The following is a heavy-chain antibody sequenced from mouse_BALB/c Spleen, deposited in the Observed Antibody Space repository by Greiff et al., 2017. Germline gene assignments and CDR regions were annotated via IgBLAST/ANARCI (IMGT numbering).Heavy chain of an antibody. Sequence: QVQLQQSGAELAKPGASVKMSCKASGYTFTSYWMHWVKQRPGQGLEWIGYINPSTGYTEYNQKFKDKATLTADKSSSTAYMQLSSLTSEDSAVYCCGRWYDCYAMDYWGQGTSVTVSA. CDR1: GYTFTSYW. CDR3: GRWYDCYAMDY. D-gene: IGHD1-1*02. J-gene: IGHJ4*01. CDR2: INPSTGYT. V-gene: IGHV1-7*01.